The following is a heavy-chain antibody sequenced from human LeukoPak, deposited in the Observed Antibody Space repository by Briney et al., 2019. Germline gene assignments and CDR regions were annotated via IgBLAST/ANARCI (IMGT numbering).Heavy chain of an antibody. J-gene: IGHJ4*02. CDR1: GFTLSSYA. V-gene: IGHV3-23*01. CDR2: ISGSGGST. D-gene: IGHD6-19*01. Sequence: GGSLRLSCAASGFTLSSYAMSWVRQAPGKGLEWGSAISGSGGSTYYADSVKGRFTISRDHSKNTLYLQLNRLRAEDTAVYYCAKGSGWYRIDVDYWGQGTLVTVSS. CDR3: AKGSGWYRIDVDY.